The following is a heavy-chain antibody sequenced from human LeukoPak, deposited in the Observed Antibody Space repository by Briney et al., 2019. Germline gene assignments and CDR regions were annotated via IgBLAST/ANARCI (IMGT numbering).Heavy chain of an antibody. Sequence: GGSLRLSCAASGFTFSSYSMNWVRQAPGKGLEWVSSISSSSSYIYYADPVKGRFTISRDNAKNSLYLQMNSLRAEDTAVYYCAREAEVVAATTDYWGQGTLVTVSS. D-gene: IGHD2-15*01. CDR2: ISSSSSYI. CDR1: GFTFSSYS. CDR3: AREAEVVAATTDY. J-gene: IGHJ4*02. V-gene: IGHV3-21*01.